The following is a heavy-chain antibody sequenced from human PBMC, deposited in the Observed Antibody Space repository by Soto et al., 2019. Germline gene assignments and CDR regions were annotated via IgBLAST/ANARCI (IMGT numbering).Heavy chain of an antibody. CDR1: GFTFSSYG. CDR3: AVDSSGPYYFDY. CDR2: ISYDGSNK. V-gene: IGHV3-30*03. J-gene: IGHJ4*02. D-gene: IGHD3-22*01. Sequence: GSLRLSCAASGFTFSSYGMHWVLQAPGKGLEWVAVISYDGSNKDYADSVKGRFTISRDNSKNTLYLQMNSLRAEDTAVYYCAVDSSGPYYFDYWGQGTLVTVSS.